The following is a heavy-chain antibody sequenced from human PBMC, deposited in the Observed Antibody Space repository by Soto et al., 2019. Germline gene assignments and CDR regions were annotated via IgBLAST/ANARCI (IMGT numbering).Heavy chain of an antibody. CDR3: ARLGGYCSSTIFGVVSCDWFDP. J-gene: IGHJ5*02. CDR1: GGSISSSSYY. Sequence: SETLSLTCTVSGGSISSSSYYWGWIRQPPGKGLEWIGSIYYSGSTYYNPSLKSRVTISVDTSKNQFSLKLSSVTAADTAVYYCARLGGYCSSTIFGVVSCDWFDPWGQGTLVTVSS. V-gene: IGHV4-39*01. D-gene: IGHD3-3*01. CDR2: IYYSGST.